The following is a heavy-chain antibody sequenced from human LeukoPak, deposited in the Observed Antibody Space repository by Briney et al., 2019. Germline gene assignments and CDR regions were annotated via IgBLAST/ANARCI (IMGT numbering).Heavy chain of an antibody. V-gene: IGHV3-7*01. CDR1: GFIFSSSW. Sequence: GGSLRLSCAASGFIFSSSWMTWVRQAPGKGLEWVANIKRDGSEKYCVDSAKGRFTISRDNAKNSLYLQMNSLNAEDTAVYYCARHITSPSDAFDLWGQGTMVTVSS. CDR2: IKRDGSEK. D-gene: IGHD3-10*01. CDR3: ARHITSPSDAFDL. J-gene: IGHJ3*01.